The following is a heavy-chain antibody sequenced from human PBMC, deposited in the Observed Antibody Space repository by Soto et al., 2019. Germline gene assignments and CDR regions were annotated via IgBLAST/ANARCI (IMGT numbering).Heavy chain of an antibody. V-gene: IGHV4-34*01. CDR1: GGSFSGYY. D-gene: IGHD2-2*01. CDR3: ARGRHVVAGTAYMYRRYYGMDV. Sequence: PSETLSLTCAVYGGSFSGYYWSWIRQPPGKGLEWIGEINHSGSTNYNPSLKSRVTISVDTSKNQFSLKLSSVTAADTAVYYCARGRHVVAGTAYMYRRYYGMDVWGKGTTVTVSS. J-gene: IGHJ6*04. CDR2: INHSGST.